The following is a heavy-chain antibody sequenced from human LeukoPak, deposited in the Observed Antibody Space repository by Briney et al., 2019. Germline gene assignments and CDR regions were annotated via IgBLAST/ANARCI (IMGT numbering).Heavy chain of an antibody. CDR2: IYTSGST. CDR3: ARDEGGFGSGFTYNWFDP. V-gene: IGHV4-4*07. J-gene: IGHJ5*02. Sequence: SETLSLTCTVSGGSISSYYWSWIRQPAGKGLEWIGRIYTSGSTNYNPSLKSRVTMSVDTSKNQFSLKLSSVTAADTAVYYCARDEGGFGSGFTYNWFDPWGQGTLVTVSS. CDR1: GGSISSYY. D-gene: IGHD6-19*01.